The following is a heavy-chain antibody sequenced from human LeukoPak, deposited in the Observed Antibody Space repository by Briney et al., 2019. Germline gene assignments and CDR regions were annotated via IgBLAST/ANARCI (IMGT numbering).Heavy chain of an antibody. CDR3: AKGIDSTGYYPFDY. D-gene: IGHD3-22*01. CDR1: GFTFSGSA. V-gene: IGHV3-73*01. CDR2: IRSKANSYAT. J-gene: IGHJ4*02. Sequence: RSGGSLKLSCAASGFTFSGSAMHWVRQASGKGLEWVGRIRSKANSYATAYAASVKGRFTISRDDSKNTAYLQMNSLKTEDTAIYYCAKGIDSTGYYPFDYWGQGTLVTVSS.